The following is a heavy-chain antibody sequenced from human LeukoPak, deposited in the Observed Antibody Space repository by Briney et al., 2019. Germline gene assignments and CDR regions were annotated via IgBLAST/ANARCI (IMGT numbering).Heavy chain of an antibody. CDR2: ISSSGSTI. V-gene: IGHV3-48*03. CDR3: ARLLFPISDY. D-gene: IGHD1-26*01. CDR1: GFTFSSYE. J-gene: IGHJ4*02. Sequence: QAGGSLRLSCAASGFTFSSYEMNWVRQAPGKGLEWVSYISSSGSTIYYADSVKGRFTISRDNAKNSLYLQMNSLRAEDTAVYYCARLLFPISDYWGQGTLVTVSS.